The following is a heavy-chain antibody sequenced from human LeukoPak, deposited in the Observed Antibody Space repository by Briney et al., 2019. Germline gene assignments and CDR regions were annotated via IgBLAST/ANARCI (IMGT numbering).Heavy chain of an antibody. J-gene: IGHJ6*03. CDR1: GGSISSSSYY. V-gene: IGHV4-39*07. CDR3: ARGHSPGYYYYMDV. D-gene: IGHD2-21*01. Sequence: SETLSLTCTVSGGSISSSSYYWGWIRQPPGKGLEWIGSIYYSGSTNYNPSLKSRVTISVDTSKNQFSLKLSSVTAADTAVYYCARGHSPGYYYYMDVWGKGTTVTVSS. CDR2: IYYSGST.